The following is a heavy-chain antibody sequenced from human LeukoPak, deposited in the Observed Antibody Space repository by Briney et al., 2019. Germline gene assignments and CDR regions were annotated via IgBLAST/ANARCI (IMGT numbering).Heavy chain of an antibody. CDR1: GFTFSSYS. CDR3: ARDPKYAFDN. CDR2: IGISSGNT. V-gene: IGHV3-48*01. Sequence: GGSLRLSCAASGFTFSSYSMNWVRQAPGKGLEWISYIGISSGNTKYADSVKGRFIISGDKAKNSLYLQMNSLRVEDTAVYYWARDPKYAFDNWGQGTLVTVPS. J-gene: IGHJ4*02. D-gene: IGHD2-2*01.